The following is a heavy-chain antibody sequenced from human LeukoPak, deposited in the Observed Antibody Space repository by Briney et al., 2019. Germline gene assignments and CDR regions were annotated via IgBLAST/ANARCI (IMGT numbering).Heavy chain of an antibody. D-gene: IGHD5-12*01. J-gene: IGHJ4*02. CDR2: ISYDGSNK. Sequence: GGSLRLSCAASGFTFSSYGMHWVRQAPGKGLEWVAVISYDGSNKYYADSVKGRFTISRDNSKDTLCLQMTSLRAEDTAVYYCARDRTRSGSASGYYFDYWGQGTLVTVSS. CDR1: GFTFSSYG. CDR3: ARDRTRSGSASGYYFDY. V-gene: IGHV3-30*03.